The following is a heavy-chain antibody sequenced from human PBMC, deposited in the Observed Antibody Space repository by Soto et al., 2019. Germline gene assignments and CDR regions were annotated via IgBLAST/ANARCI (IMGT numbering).Heavy chain of an antibody. V-gene: IGHV1-8*02. D-gene: IGHD6-13*01. CDR1: GYTFINFY. J-gene: IGHJ5*02. Sequence: ASVKVSWKASGYTFINFYISWVLQAAGQGLEWLGWMNPGSGKTGYASKFQGRVAMTRDASTGTSHLELSSLTSDDTAVYYCARMASAGTLNWFDPWGQGTLDTVSS. CDR2: MNPGSGKT. CDR3: ARMASAGTLNWFDP.